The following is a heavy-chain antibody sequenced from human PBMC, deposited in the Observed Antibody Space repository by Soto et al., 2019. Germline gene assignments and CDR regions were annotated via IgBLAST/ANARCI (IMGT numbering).Heavy chain of an antibody. D-gene: IGHD5-12*01. CDR3: GREDDYNYRYFNYGVDV. CDR1: GFAFTNYA. V-gene: IGHV3-30-3*01. Sequence: GGSLRLSCAASGFAFTNYAFHWVRRAPGKGLEWLAVISFDGDKKYYADSVKGRFIISRDNFKSTLYLQMNSLRGEDAALYFCGREDDYNYRYFNYGVDVWGQGTTVTVSS. J-gene: IGHJ6*02. CDR2: ISFDGDKK.